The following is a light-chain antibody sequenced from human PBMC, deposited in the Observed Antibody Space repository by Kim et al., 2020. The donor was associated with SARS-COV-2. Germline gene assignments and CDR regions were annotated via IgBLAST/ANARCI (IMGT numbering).Light chain of an antibody. CDR1: QSVSSY. Sequence: EIVLTQSPATLSLSPGERATLSCRASQSVSSYLAWYQQKPGQAPRLLISGASNRATGIPARFSGSGSGTDFTLTIRSLEPEDFAVYYCQQNSKWPGTFGLGTKVDIK. J-gene: IGKJ1*01. CDR3: QQNSKWPGT. CDR2: GAS. V-gene: IGKV3-11*01.